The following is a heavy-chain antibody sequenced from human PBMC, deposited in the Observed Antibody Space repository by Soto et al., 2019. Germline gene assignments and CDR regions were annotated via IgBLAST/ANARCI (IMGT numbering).Heavy chain of an antibody. CDR2: IYPGDSDT. J-gene: IGHJ6*02. CDR1: GYSITSDW. Sequence: GSSQKISYKGSGYSITSDWIGWVRQMTGKGLEWMGIIYPGDSDTRYSPSFQGQVTISADKSISTAYLQWSSLKASDTAMYYCASLSGSYDGMDVWGQGTMVTVSS. V-gene: IGHV5-51*01. D-gene: IGHD3-10*01. CDR3: ASLSGSYDGMDV.